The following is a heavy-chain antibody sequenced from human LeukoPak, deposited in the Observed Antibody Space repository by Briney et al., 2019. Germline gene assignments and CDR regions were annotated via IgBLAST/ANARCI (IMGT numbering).Heavy chain of an antibody. CDR2: IKHDGSEQ. J-gene: IGHJ4*01. Sequence: GGSLRLSCAASGFTFTTYWMSWMRQAPGKGLQWVANIKHDGSEQYYVDSVKGRFTITRDNAKNSLFLQMNSLGVEDTAVYYCKSGGAAPGSFDYWGHGALVTVSS. V-gene: IGHV3-7*01. CDR3: KSGGAAPGSFDY. CDR1: GFTFTTYW. D-gene: IGHD1-26*01.